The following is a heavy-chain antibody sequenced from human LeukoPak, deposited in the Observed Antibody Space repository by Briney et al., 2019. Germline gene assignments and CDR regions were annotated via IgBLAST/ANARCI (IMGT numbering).Heavy chain of an antibody. D-gene: IGHD5-24*01. Sequence: QTGGSLRLSCAAPGFTFSNYGMHWVRQAPAKGLEGLAIMGYDGSIKYYADSAKGRFTISRDNSKNTVFLQMNSLRAEDTAVYYCARGRDGYNYYYYYYMDVWGKGTTVTVSS. CDR3: ARGRDGYNYYYYYYMDV. CDR1: GFTFSNYG. CDR2: MGYDGSIK. V-gene: IGHV3-33*02. J-gene: IGHJ6*03.